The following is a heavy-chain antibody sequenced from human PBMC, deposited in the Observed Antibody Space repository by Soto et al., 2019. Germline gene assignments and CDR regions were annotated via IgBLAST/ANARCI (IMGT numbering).Heavy chain of an antibody. CDR3: ATRITVFGLLIPPFDP. J-gene: IGHJ5*02. CDR1: GGSVNGYY. V-gene: IGHV4-34*01. D-gene: IGHD3-3*01. Sequence: SETLSLTCAVYGGSVNGYYWNWIRQPPGKGLEWIGEINHTGGTHYNPSLKSRVTMSVDTSKNQFSLGLSSVTAADTAIYYCATRITVFGLLIPPFDPWGQGTQVTVSS. CDR2: INHTGGT.